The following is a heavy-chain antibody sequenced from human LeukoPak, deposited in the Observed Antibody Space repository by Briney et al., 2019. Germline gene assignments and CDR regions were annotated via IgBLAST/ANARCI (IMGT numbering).Heavy chain of an antibody. D-gene: IGHD3-3*01. V-gene: IGHV3-48*01. CDR2: ISSGSSTT. CDR3: ARDPESGYHYFDY. CDR1: GFTFSSYS. J-gene: IGHJ4*02. Sequence: GGPLRLSCAASGFTFSSYSMNWVRQAPGKGLEWVSYISSGSSTTYYADSVKGRFTISKDNAKNSLFLQMNSLRAEDTAVYYCARDPESGYHYFDYWGQGTLVTVS.